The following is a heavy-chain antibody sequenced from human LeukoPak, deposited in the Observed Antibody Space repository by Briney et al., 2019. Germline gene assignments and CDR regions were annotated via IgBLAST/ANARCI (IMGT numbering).Heavy chain of an antibody. D-gene: IGHD3-10*01. CDR2: IYYSGST. J-gene: IGHJ3*02. V-gene: IGHV4-30-4*01. CDR1: GGSISSSDYY. CDR3: ARGRFGVKGAFDI. Sequence: SETLSLTCTVSGGSISSSDYYWSWIRQPPGKGLEWIGYIYYSGSTYYNPSLKSRVTISVDTSKNQFSLKLSSVTAADTAVYYCARGRFGVKGAFDIWGQGTMVTVSS.